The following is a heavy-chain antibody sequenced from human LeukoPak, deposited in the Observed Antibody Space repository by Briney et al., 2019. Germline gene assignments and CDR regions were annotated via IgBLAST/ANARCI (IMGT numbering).Heavy chain of an antibody. CDR3: AKGSKLVVITRDHYMAV. D-gene: IGHD3-22*01. CDR2: IRHDGSNK. CDR1: GFTFSSYG. V-gene: IGHV3-30*02. J-gene: IGHJ6*03. Sequence: GGSLRLSCAASGFTFSSYGMHWVRQAPGKGVEGVAFIRHDGSNKYYADSVKGRFNISRDNSKNTLYLQMNSLRAGDTAVYYCAKGSKLVVITRDHYMAVWGKGTPVTISS.